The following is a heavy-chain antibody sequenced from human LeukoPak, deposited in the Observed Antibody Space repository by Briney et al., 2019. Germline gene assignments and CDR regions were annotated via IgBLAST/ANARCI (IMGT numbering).Heavy chain of an antibody. D-gene: IGHD6-6*01. V-gene: IGHV4-59*05. Sequence: GSLRLSCAASGFTFSSYAMSWVRQAPGKGLEWIGSIYYSGSTYYNPSLKSRVTISVDTSKNQFSLKLSSVTAADTAVYYCAPLASLESWGQGTLVTVSS. J-gene: IGHJ4*02. CDR3: APLASLES. CDR2: IYYSGST. CDR1: GFTFSSYA.